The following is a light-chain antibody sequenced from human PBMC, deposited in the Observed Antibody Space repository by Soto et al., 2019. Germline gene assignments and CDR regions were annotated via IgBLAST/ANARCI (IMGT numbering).Light chain of an antibody. J-gene: IGKJ1*01. Sequence: EIVLTQSPGTLSLSPGERATLSCRASQSVDSTYLAWYQQKPDQSPRLLIYATSTRAAGIPDRFSGSGSVTDFTLTISRLEPEDFAVYFCQQYGSSPRTFGQGTKVEIK. CDR2: ATS. CDR1: QSVDSTY. V-gene: IGKV3-20*01. CDR3: QQYGSSPRT.